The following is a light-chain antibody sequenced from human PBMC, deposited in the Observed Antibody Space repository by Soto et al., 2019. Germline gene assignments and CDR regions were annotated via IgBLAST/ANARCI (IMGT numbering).Light chain of an antibody. CDR1: SGHSSYA. J-gene: IGLJ3*02. CDR2: LNSDGSH. CDR3: QTWGTGPWV. V-gene: IGLV4-69*01. Sequence: QPVLTQSPSASASLGASVKLTCTLSSGHSSYAFAWHQQQPEKGPRYLMKLNSDGSHSKGDGIPDRFSGSSSGAERYLTISSLQSEDEADYYCQTWGTGPWVFGGGTKLTVL.